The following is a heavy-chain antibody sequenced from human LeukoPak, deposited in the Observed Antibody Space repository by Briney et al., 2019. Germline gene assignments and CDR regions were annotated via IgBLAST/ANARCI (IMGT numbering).Heavy chain of an antibody. CDR2: ISYDGSNK. CDR3: ARDEEDALGGDAFDI. CDR1: GFTFSSYA. J-gene: IGHJ3*02. Sequence: GGSLRLSCAASGFTFSSYAMHWVRQAPGKGLEWGAVISYDGSNKYYADSVKGRFTISRDNSKNTLYLQMNSLRAEDTAVYYCARDEEDALGGDAFDIWGQGTMVTVSS. V-gene: IGHV3-30-3*01. D-gene: IGHD3-16*01.